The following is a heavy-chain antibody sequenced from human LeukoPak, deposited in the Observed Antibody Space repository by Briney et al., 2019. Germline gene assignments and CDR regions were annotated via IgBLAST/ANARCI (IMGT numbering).Heavy chain of an antibody. CDR3: ASLPLRPGGLMDV. CDR2: IYHSGST. Sequence: SQALSLTCTVSGGSISSGSYYWSWIRQPPGKGLEWIGSIYHSGSTYYNPSLKSRVTISVDTPKNQFSLKLSSVTAADTAVYYCASLPLRPGGLMDVWGKGTTVTVSS. J-gene: IGHJ6*04. D-gene: IGHD1-26*01. CDR1: GGSISSGSYY. V-gene: IGHV4-39*07.